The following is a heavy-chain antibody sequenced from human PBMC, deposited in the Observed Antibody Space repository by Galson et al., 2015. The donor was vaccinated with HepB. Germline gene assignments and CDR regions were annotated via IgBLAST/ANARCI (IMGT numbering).Heavy chain of an antibody. CDR1: GYTFDNYW. J-gene: IGHJ5*01. V-gene: IGHV5-51*03. D-gene: IGHD3-10*01. CDR2: IYPYDSTV. CDR3: ARLFPRGDSSDNWLDS. Sequence: QSGAEVKKPGESLEIACRGSGYTFDNYWIGWVRQMPGKGLEWMGIIYPYDSTVRYSPPFQGQVTVSVDKSINTAFLQWTGLRASDTAMYYCARLFPRGDSSDNWLDSWGQGTLVSVSS.